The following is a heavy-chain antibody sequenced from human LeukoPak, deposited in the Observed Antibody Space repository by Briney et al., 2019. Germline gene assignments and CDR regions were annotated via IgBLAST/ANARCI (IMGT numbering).Heavy chain of an antibody. CDR1: GGSISSSSYY. D-gene: IGHD3-22*01. V-gene: IGHV4-61*05. CDR2: IYYSGST. CDR3: ARAGSSGYYLGY. J-gene: IGHJ4*02. Sequence: SETLSLTCTVSGGSISSSSYYWGWIRQPPGKGLEWIGYIYYSGSTNYNPSLKSRVTISVDTSKNQFSLKLSSVTAADTAVYYCARAGSSGYYLGYWGQGTLVTVSS.